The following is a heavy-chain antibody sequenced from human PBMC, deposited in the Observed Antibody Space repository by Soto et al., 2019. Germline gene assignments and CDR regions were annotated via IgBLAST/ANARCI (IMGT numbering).Heavy chain of an antibody. D-gene: IGHD2-21*02. CDR3: AFKGTAHPFY. J-gene: IGHJ4*02. Sequence: VQLLESGGGLVQPGGSLRLYCATSGFTFTAYDLTWVRQAPGKGLDWVSGISPSGDTTYYADSVKGRFTISRDNSKTVLYLQINSLRAEDTAVYYCAFKGTAHPFYWGQGTLVIVSS. V-gene: IGHV3-23*01. CDR2: ISPSGDTT. CDR1: GFTFTAYD.